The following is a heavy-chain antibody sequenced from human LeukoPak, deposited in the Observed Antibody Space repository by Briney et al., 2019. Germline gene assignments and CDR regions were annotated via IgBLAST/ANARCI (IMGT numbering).Heavy chain of an antibody. CDR2: INPSGGST. Sequence: ASVKVSCKASGYTFTSYYMHWVRQAPGQGLEWMGIINPSGGSTSYAQKFQGRVTMTRDTSTSTVYMELSSLRSEDTAVYYCARERPSTTGTTSGNDAFDIWGQGTMVTVSS. D-gene: IGHD1-1*01. CDR3: ARERPSTTGTTSGNDAFDI. V-gene: IGHV1-46*01. J-gene: IGHJ3*02. CDR1: GYTFTSYY.